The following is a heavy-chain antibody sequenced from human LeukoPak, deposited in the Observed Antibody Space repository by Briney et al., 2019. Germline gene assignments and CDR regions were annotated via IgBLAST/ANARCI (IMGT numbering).Heavy chain of an antibody. Sequence: PGRSLRLSCAASGFTFSSYAMSWVRQAPGKGLEWVSVVSVSGDTTYFADSVKGRFTISRDNSKNTLYLQMNSLRADDTAIYYCAKVVSGGNCYQSDYWGQGTLVTVSS. CDR3: AKVVSGGNCYQSDY. J-gene: IGHJ4*02. CDR1: GFTFSSYA. CDR2: VSVSGDTT. D-gene: IGHD2-15*01. V-gene: IGHV3-23*01.